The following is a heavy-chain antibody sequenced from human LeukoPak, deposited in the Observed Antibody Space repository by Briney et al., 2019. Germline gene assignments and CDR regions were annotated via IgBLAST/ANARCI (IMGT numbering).Heavy chain of an antibody. CDR3: ARLGQTVTGFYSLDI. CDR2: MFHSGST. J-gene: IGHJ3*02. Sequence: SETLSLTCSVSGASICGNYWSWIRQPPGKGLEFIGYMFHSGSTNYNPSLKSRVITSLDASKNQFSLKLFSVTAADTAVYYCARLGQTVTGFYSLDIWGQGTMVTVSS. CDR1: GASICGNY. D-gene: IGHD3-9*01. V-gene: IGHV4-59*12.